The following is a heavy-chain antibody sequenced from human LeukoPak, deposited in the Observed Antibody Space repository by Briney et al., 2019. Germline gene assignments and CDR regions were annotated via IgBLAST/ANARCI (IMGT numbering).Heavy chain of an antibody. CDR3: ARQFPVGYCSSTSCYRGENWFAP. D-gene: IGHD2-2*02. CDR1: GYTFTSYG. V-gene: IGHV1-18*01. CDR2: ISAYNGNA. Sequence: ASVKVSCKASGYTFTSYGISWVRQAPGQGLEWMGWISAYNGNANYAQKLQGRVTMTTDTSTSTAYMELRSLRSDDTAVYYCARQFPVGYCSSTSCYRGENWFAPWGQGTLVTVSS. J-gene: IGHJ5*02.